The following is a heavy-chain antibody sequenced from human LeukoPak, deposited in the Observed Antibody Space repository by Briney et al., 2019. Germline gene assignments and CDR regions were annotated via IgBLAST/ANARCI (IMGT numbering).Heavy chain of an antibody. CDR1: GGSISSYY. CDR3: ARSPSSGWFPEGFDY. V-gene: IGHV4-4*07. J-gene: IGHJ4*02. Sequence: PSETLSLTCTVSGGSISSYYWSWIRQPAGKGLEGIGRIYTSGSTNYNPSLKSRVTMSVDTSKNQFSLKLSSVTAADTAVYYCARSPSSGWFPEGFDYWGQGTLVTVSS. D-gene: IGHD6-19*01. CDR2: IYTSGST.